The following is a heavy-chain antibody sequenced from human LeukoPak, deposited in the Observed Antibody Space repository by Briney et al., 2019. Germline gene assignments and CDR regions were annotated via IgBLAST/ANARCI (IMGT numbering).Heavy chain of an antibody. Sequence: SQTLSLTCTVSGGSISSYYWSWIRQPPGKGLEWIGYIYYSGSTNYNPSLKSRVTISVDTSKNQFSLKLSSVTAADTAVYYCAREGIAAAGSTPLPFDYWGQGTLVTVSS. D-gene: IGHD6-13*01. J-gene: IGHJ4*02. CDR3: AREGIAAAGSTPLPFDY. CDR1: GGSISSYY. CDR2: IYYSGST. V-gene: IGHV4-4*08.